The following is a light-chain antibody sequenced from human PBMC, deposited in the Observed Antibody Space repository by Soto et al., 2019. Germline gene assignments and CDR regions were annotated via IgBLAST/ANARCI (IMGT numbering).Light chain of an antibody. CDR3: CSYAGSSTYV. J-gene: IGLJ1*01. Sequence: QSVLTQPASVSGSPGQSVTISCTGTSSDIGAYKYVSWYQHHPGKSPRLLIYEVSNRPSGVSNRFSASKSGNTASLTISGLQAEDEADYFCCSYAGSSTYVFGTGTKLTVL. V-gene: IGLV2-14*01. CDR2: EVS. CDR1: SSDIGAYKY.